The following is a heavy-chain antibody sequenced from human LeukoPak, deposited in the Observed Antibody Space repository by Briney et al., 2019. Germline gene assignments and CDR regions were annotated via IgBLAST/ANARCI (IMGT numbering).Heavy chain of an antibody. D-gene: IGHD1-7*01. CDR3: ASGTGWLIDY. CDR1: GFTFSAYW. V-gene: IGHV3-7*01. J-gene: IGHJ4*02. Sequence: TGGSLRLSCAASGFTFSAYWMTWVRQAPGKALEWVANIKQDGSEQFYLESVKGRFTISRDNAENSLHLQMTSLRVEDTAIYYCASGTGWLIDYWGQGTLVTVSS. CDR2: IKQDGSEQ.